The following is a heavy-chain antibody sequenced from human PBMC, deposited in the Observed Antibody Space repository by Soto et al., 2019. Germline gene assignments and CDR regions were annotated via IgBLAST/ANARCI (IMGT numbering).Heavy chain of an antibody. CDR1: GGSISSFY. J-gene: IGHJ5*02. Sequence: QVQLQESGPGLVKPSETLSLTCTVSGGSISSFYWSWIRQPPGKGLEWIGYIYYSGNTNYNPSLKSRVTISVDTSKNQFFLKLSSVTAADTAVYYCARDLGYCSTTTCYPYFDPWGQGTLVTVSS. CDR3: ARDLGYCSTTTCYPYFDP. CDR2: IYYSGNT. V-gene: IGHV4-59*12. D-gene: IGHD2-2*01.